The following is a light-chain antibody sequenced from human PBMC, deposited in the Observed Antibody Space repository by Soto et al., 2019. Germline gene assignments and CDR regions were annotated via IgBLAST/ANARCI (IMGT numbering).Light chain of an antibody. Sequence: TGMPRIAANLTASSGERHKISSRASQSLTRNLAWYQHKPGQSPRLLIYGGSARATGIPARFSGCGSGAEYTLTIRSLQSEYFAVYYCQQSGKGPGTFGHGTNVDIK. CDR3: QQSGKGPGT. V-gene: IGKV3-15*01. CDR2: GGS. J-gene: IGKJ1*01. CDR1: QSLTRN.